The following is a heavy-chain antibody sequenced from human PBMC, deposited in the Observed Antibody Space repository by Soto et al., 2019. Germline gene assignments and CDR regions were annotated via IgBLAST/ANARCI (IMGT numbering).Heavy chain of an antibody. V-gene: IGHV4-39*01. Sequence: SETLSLTCTVSGGSISSSSYYWGWIRQPPGKGLEWIGSIYYSGSTYYNPSLKSRVTISVDTSKNQFSLKLSSVTAADTAVYYCARPRTAVTRQDFWSGYYGYYYYGMDVWGQGTTVTVSS. J-gene: IGHJ6*02. CDR1: GGSISSSSYY. CDR2: IYYSGST. CDR3: ARPRTAVTRQDFWSGYYGYYYYGMDV. D-gene: IGHD3-3*01.